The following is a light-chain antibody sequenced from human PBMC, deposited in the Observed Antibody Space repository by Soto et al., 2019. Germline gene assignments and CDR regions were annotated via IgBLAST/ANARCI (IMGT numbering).Light chain of an antibody. Sequence: EIVLTQSPATLSLSPGERATLSCRSSQSVSRYLAWYQQKPGQAPRLLIYDASTRATGIPARFSGSGSGTEFTLTISSLQSEDFAVYYCHQYNHWLTWTFGQGTKVDIK. CDR3: HQYNHWLTWT. V-gene: IGKV3-15*01. J-gene: IGKJ1*01. CDR2: DAS. CDR1: QSVSRY.